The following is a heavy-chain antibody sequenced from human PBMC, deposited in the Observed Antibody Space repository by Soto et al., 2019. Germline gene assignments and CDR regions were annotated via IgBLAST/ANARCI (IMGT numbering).Heavy chain of an antibody. J-gene: IGHJ4*02. CDR2: FDPEDGET. D-gene: IGHD3-9*01. CDR3: ATAVLRYFDWLLPYYFDY. CDR1: GYTLTELS. V-gene: IGHV1-24*01. Sequence: ASVKVSCKVSGYTLTELSMHWVRQAPGKRLEWMGGFDPEDGETIYAQKFQGRVTMTEDTSTDTAYMELSSLRSEDTAVYYCATAVLRYFDWLLPYYFDYWGQGTLVTVSS.